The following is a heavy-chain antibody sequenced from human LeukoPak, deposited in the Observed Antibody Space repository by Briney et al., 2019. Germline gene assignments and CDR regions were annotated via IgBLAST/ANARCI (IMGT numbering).Heavy chain of an antibody. V-gene: IGHV4-4*07. J-gene: IGHJ6*03. CDR2: IYTSGST. D-gene: IGHD3-10*01. Sequence: SETLSLTCTVSSASITSSPYFWGWIRQPAGKGLEWIGRIYTSGSTNYNPSLKSRVTMSVDTSKNQFSLKLSSVTAADTAVYYCARENRRFGELSILYYYYYMDVWGKGTTVTISS. CDR1: SASITSSPYF. CDR3: ARENRRFGELSILYYYYYMDV.